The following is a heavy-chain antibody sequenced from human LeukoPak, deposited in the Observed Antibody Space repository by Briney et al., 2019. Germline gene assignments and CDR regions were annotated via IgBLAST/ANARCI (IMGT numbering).Heavy chain of an antibody. D-gene: IGHD3-3*01. CDR2: MNPNSGNT. V-gene: IGHV1-8*01. CDR1: GYTFTSYD. CDR3: ASTDYDFRRGYFN. Sequence: ASVKVSCKASGYTFTSYDINWVRQASGQGLEWMGWMNPNSGNTGYAQKFQGRVSMTRNTSISTAYMDLSRLRSEDAAVYYCASTDYDFRRGYFNWGQGTLVTVSS. J-gene: IGHJ4*02.